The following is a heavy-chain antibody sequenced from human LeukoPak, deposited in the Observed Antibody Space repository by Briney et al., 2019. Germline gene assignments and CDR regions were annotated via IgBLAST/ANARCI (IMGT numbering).Heavy chain of an antibody. CDR1: GFTFSSYW. J-gene: IGHJ4*02. V-gene: IGHV3-7*01. D-gene: IGHD4-17*01. CDR3: ASHYTVTTFWY. CDR2: IKQDGSGK. Sequence: GGSLRLSCAASGFTFSSYWMSWVRQAPGKGLEWVANIKQDGSGKYYVDSVKGRFTISRDNAKNSLYLQMNSLRAEDTAVYYCASHYTVTTFWYWGQGTLVTVSS.